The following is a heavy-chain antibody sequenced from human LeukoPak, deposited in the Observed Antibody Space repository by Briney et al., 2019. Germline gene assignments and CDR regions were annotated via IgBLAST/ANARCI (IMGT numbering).Heavy chain of an antibody. CDR2: ISPGGDEV. CDR3: SGGRDIAVAGPGGYFDY. D-gene: IGHD6-19*01. CDR1: GFIFSDYH. J-gene: IGHJ4*02. V-gene: IGHV3-11*01. Sequence: PGGSLRLSCAASGFIFSDYHMSWIRQAPGKGLEWVSYISPGGDEVYFADSVKGRFTISRANAKNSLFLQMSSLTAEDTAVYYCSGGRDIAVAGPGGYFDYWGQGSLVTVSS.